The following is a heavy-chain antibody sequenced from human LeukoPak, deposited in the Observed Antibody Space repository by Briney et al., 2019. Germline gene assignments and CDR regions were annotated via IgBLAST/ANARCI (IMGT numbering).Heavy chain of an antibody. J-gene: IGHJ4*02. CDR3: ARAGDIVATGGFDY. CDR2: ISSSSSYI. Sequence: GGSLRLSCAASGFTFSSYAMSWVRQAPGKGLEWVSSISSSSSYIYYADSVKGRFTISRDNAKNSLYLQMNSLRAEDTAVYYCARAGDIVATGGFDYWGQGTLVTVSS. D-gene: IGHD5-12*01. CDR1: GFTFSSYA. V-gene: IGHV3-21*01.